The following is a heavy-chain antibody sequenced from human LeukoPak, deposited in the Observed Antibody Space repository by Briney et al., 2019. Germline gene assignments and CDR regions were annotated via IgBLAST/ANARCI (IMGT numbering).Heavy chain of an antibody. CDR2: IYSDGST. V-gene: IGHV3-53*01. CDR1: GFTVSSNY. J-gene: IGHJ4*02. CDR3: ARVNSGAYDY. Sequence: GGSLRLSCAASGFTVSSNYMSWVRQAPGKGLEWVSVIYSDGSTYYADSVKGRFTISRDNSKNTLYLQMNGLRAEDTAVYYCARVNSGAYDYWGQGTLVTVSS. D-gene: IGHD2-15*01.